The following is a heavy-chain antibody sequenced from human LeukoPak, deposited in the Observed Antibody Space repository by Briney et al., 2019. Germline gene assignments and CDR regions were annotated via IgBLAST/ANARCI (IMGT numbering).Heavy chain of an antibody. D-gene: IGHD2-21*01. CDR3: ARTVLWKVYYYYYMDV. J-gene: IGHJ6*03. Sequence: GASVKVSCKASGYTFTSYGISWVRQAPGQGLEWMGWISAYNGNTNYAQKLQGRVTMTTDTSTSTAYMELRSLRSEDTAVYYCARTVLWKVYYYYYMDVWGKGTTVTVSS. V-gene: IGHV1-18*01. CDR2: ISAYNGNT. CDR1: GYTFTSYG.